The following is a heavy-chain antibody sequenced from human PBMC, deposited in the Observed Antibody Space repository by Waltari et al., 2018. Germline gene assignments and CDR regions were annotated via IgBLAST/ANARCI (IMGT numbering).Heavy chain of an antibody. V-gene: IGHV1-69*04. J-gene: IGHJ4*02. D-gene: IGHD3-10*01. CDR2: IIPVLGVA. CDR1: GGIFSNYG. Sequence: QVQLVQSGAEVKKPGSSVKVSCKASGGIFSNYGFGWVRQAPGQGLEWMGGIIPVLGVANYAQNFQGRVMITADESTSTAYMELSSLRSEDTAVYYCARWFREFDGYFDYWGQGTLVTVSS. CDR3: ARWFREFDGYFDY.